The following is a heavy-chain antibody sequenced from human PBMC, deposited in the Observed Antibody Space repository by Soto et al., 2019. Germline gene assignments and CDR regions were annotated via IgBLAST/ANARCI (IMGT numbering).Heavy chain of an antibody. CDR1: GGSITSANW. Sequence: PSETLSLTCAVSGGSITSANWWTLVRQPPGGGLEWIGEISHSGITNYKASLNSRVTMSVDKTKNDVSLKLTSVTAADTAVYYCARVLRGWFDPWGQGTPVTVSS. V-gene: IGHV4-4*02. CDR3: ARVLRGWFDP. CDR2: ISHSGIT. J-gene: IGHJ5*02.